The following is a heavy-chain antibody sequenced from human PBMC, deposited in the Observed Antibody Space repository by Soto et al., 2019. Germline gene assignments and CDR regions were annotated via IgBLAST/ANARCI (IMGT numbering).Heavy chain of an antibody. CDR3: ANEGYSGYDYDYYYGMDV. CDR1: GFTFSSYG. Sequence: GGSLRLSCAASGFTFSSYGMHWVRQAPGKGLEWVAVISYDGSNKYYADSVKGRFTISRDNSKNTLYLQMNSLRAEDTAVYYCANEGYSGYDYDYYYGMDVWGQGTTVTVSS. J-gene: IGHJ6*02. V-gene: IGHV3-30*18. D-gene: IGHD5-12*01. CDR2: ISYDGSNK.